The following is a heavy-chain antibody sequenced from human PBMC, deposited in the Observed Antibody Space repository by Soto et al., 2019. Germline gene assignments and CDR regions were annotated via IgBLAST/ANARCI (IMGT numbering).Heavy chain of an antibody. CDR3: AKDFIRYYDSSGNPNAFDI. V-gene: IGHV3-30*18. Sequence: GGSLRLSCAASGFTFSSYGMHWVRQAPGKGLEWVAVISYDGSNKYYADSVKGRFTISRDNSKNTLYLQMNSLRAEDTAVYYCAKDFIRYYDSSGNPNAFDIWGQGTMVTVSS. J-gene: IGHJ3*02. D-gene: IGHD3-22*01. CDR1: GFTFSSYG. CDR2: ISYDGSNK.